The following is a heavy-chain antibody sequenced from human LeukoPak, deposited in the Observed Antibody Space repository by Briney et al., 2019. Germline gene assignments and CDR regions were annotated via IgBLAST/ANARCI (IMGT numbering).Heavy chain of an antibody. CDR3: AAYYYGSGSRSAAFDI. D-gene: IGHD3-10*01. CDR2: INPSGGST. CDR1: GYTFTKCY. J-gene: IGHJ3*02. Sequence: GASVKVSCKASGYTFTKCYIHWVRQAPGQGLEWMGIINPSGGSTTYAQKFQGRVTMTRDTSTSTVYMELSSLRSEDTAVYYCAAYYYGSGSRSAAFDIWGQGTMVTVSS. V-gene: IGHV1-46*03.